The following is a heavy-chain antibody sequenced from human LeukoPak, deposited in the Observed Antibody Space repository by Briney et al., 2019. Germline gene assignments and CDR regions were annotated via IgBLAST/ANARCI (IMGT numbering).Heavy chain of an antibody. Sequence: PGGSLRRSCAASGFTFSSYAMSWVRQAPGKGLEWVSAISGSGGSTYYADSVKGRFTISRDNSKNALYLQMSSLRAEDTAVYYCARRRGYYDYYGMDVWGQGTTVTVSS. CDR3: ARRRGYYDYYGMDV. D-gene: IGHD3-3*01. J-gene: IGHJ6*02. V-gene: IGHV3-23*01. CDR1: GFTFSSYA. CDR2: ISGSGGST.